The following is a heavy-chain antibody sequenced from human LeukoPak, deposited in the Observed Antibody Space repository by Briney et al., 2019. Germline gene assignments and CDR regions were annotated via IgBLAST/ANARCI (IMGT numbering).Heavy chain of an antibody. D-gene: IGHD3-10*02. CDR2: INLDGSQK. Sequence: GGSLTLSCDVSGFTFFNYWMSWVRQAPGKGLQWVANINLDGSQKYYVDSLRGRFTVSRDNAKNSLYLQMNSLRAEDTAVYYCAELGITMIGGVWGKGTTVTVSS. V-gene: IGHV3-7*01. CDR3: AELGITMIGGV. J-gene: IGHJ6*04. CDR1: GFTFFNYW.